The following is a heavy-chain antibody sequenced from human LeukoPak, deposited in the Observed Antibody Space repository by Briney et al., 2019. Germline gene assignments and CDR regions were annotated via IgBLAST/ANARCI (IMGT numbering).Heavy chain of an antibody. CDR3: ARVGPGYTYVYGAPYYFDS. D-gene: IGHD5-18*01. Sequence: GGSLKLSCAASGFTVSSNYMSWVRQAPGKGLEWVSLIFSGGNTYYAGSVKGRFTISRHNSGNTLYLQMNSLRAEDTAVYYCARVGPGYTYVYGAPYYFDSWGQGTLVTVSS. CDR1: GFTVSSNY. V-gene: IGHV3-53*04. CDR2: IFSGGNT. J-gene: IGHJ4*02.